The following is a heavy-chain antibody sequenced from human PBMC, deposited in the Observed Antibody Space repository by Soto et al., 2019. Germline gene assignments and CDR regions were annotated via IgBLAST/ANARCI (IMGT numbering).Heavy chain of an antibody. J-gene: IGHJ4*02. Sequence: QVQLVQSGAEVKKPGSSVKVSCKASGGTFSSYTISWVRQAPGQGLEWMGRIIPILGIANYAQKFQGRVTSXXDXSXXTAYMELSSLRSEDTAVYYCARNGVEMATSGRLDYWGQGTLVTVSS. V-gene: IGHV1-69*02. D-gene: IGHD5-12*01. CDR2: IIPILGIA. CDR1: GGTFSSYT. CDR3: ARNGVEMATSGRLDY.